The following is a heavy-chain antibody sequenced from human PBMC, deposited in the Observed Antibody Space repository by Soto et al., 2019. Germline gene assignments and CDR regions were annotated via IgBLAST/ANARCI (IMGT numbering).Heavy chain of an antibody. CDR1: GFSFSSFA. CDR3: AKGVELDV. V-gene: IGHV3-23*01. D-gene: IGHD1-26*01. CDR2: IGDSGAST. J-gene: IGHJ6*04. Sequence: EELLLESGGGLVQPGGSLRLSCEASGFSFSSFAMNWVRQAPGKGLEWVSAIGDSGASTYYADSVKGRFTISRDNSRNTLYLQLNSLRAEDTAVYYCAKGVELDVWGNGTTVTVSS.